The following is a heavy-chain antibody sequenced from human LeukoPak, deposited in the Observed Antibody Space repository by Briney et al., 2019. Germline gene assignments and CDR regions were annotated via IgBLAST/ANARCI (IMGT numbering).Heavy chain of an antibody. Sequence: GGSLRLSCAASGFTFSNSAMNWVRQAPGKGLEWVSAISGSGGNTYYPNSVKGRFTISRDNPRNTLYLQMNSLRAEDTAVYYCAKGQVFQCDYWGQGTLVTVSS. J-gene: IGHJ4*02. V-gene: IGHV3-23*01. CDR1: GFTFSNSA. CDR2: ISGSGGNT. CDR3: AKGQVFQCDY. D-gene: IGHD2/OR15-2a*01.